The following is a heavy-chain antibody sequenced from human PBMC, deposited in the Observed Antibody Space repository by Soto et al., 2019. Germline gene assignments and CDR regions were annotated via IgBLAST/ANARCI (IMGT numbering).Heavy chain of an antibody. D-gene: IGHD3-16*02. Sequence: ASVKVSCKASGYTFTSYYMHWVRQAPGQGLEWMGIINPSGGSTSYAQKCQGRVTMTRDTSTSTVYMELSSLRSEETAVYYCAGGDPGSYRRIYFDYWGQGTLVTSPQ. V-gene: IGHV1-46*01. CDR3: AGGDPGSYRRIYFDY. CDR2: INPSGGST. J-gene: IGHJ4*02. CDR1: GYTFTSYY.